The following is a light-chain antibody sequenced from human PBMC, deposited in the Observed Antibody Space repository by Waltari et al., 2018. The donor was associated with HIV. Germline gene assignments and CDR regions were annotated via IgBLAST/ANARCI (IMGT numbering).Light chain of an antibody. CDR3: QVWDNSVV. J-gene: IGLJ3*02. V-gene: IGLV3-9*01. CDR1: NIGFKV. Sequence: SYELTQPLSVSVALGQTARIAFGGNNIGFKVVHWYQQQPGQAPLLVIYKDIHRPSGIPERFSASKSRSTATLVISGAQAGDEAAYYCQVWDNSVVFGGGTKLTVL. CDR2: KDI.